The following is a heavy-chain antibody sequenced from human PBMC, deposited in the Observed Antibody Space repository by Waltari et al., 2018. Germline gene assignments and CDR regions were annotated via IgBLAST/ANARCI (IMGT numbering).Heavy chain of an antibody. CDR1: GFTFSSFS. J-gene: IGHJ4*02. D-gene: IGHD3-10*01. CDR3: AKLSELRAPFDY. V-gene: IGHV3-23*01. Sequence: EVQLLESGGGLVQPGGSLRLSCAASGFTFSSFSMNWVRQAPGKGLEWVSSISDSGGTTYYADSVKVRFTISRDNSKNTLYLQMNSLRAEDTAVYYCAKLSELRAPFDYWGQGTLVTVSS. CDR2: ISDSGGTT.